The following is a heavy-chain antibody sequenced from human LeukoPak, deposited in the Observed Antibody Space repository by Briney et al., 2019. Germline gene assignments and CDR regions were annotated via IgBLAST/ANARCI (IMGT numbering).Heavy chain of an antibody. CDR1: GFTFSSYA. V-gene: IGHV3-23*01. D-gene: IGHD2-2*01. CDR3: AKAVYCSSTSCYGGFDC. Sequence: PGGSLRLSCPASGFTFSSYAMSWVRQAPGKGLEWVSGISGSGGSRYYADSVKGRFTISRDNSKPTLYLQMNSLRAEDAAVYYCAKAVYCSSTSCYGGFDCWGQGTLVTVSS. CDR2: ISGSGGSR. J-gene: IGHJ4*02.